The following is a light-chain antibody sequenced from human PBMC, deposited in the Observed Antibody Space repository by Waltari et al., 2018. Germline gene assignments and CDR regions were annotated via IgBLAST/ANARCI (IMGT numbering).Light chain of an antibody. V-gene: IGKV3-15*01. Sequence: ETVMTQSPATLSVSPGERATPSCRASQRVSSNLAWYQQKPGQPPRLLIYGASTRATGIPGRFSGSGSGTEFTLTISSLQSEDFAVYYCHQYYNGPQTFGQGTKVEIK. J-gene: IGKJ1*01. CDR1: QRVSSN. CDR3: HQYYNGPQT. CDR2: GAS.